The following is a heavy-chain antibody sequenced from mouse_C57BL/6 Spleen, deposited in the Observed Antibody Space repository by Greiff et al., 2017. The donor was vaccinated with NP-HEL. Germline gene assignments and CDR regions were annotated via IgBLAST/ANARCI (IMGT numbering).Heavy chain of an antibody. V-gene: IGHV1-26*01. CDR1: GYTFTDYY. Sequence: EVQLQQSGPELVKPGASVKISCKASGYTFTDYYMNWVKQSHGKSLEWIGDINPNNGGTSYKQKFKGKATLTVDKSSSTAYMELRSLTSEDSAVYYCAKGSSGQFAYWGQGTLVTVSA. J-gene: IGHJ3*01. CDR2: INPNNGGT. D-gene: IGHD3-2*02. CDR3: AKGSSGQFAY.